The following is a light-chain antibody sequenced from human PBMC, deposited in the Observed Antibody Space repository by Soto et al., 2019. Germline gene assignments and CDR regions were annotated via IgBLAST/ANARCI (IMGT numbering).Light chain of an antibody. J-gene: IGKJ5*01. V-gene: IGKV1-8*01. Sequence: AIRMTQSPSSFSSSPGDRVTISCRASQGISSHFSGYQQKPGKDPKLLINAASTLQGGVPSRFSGSGSGTDFTLTISCLQSEDVATYYCRQYYSYPPITFGQGTRLEIK. CDR1: QGISSH. CDR2: AAS. CDR3: RQYYSYPPIT.